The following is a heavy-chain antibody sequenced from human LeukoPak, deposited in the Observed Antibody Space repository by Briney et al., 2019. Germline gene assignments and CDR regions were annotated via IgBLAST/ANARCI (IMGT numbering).Heavy chain of an antibody. CDR1: GYTFTSYY. J-gene: IGHJ4*02. V-gene: IGHV1-46*01. D-gene: IGHD3-22*01. Sequence: ASVKVSCKASGYTFTSYYMHWVRQAPGQGLEWMGIINPSGGSTSYAQKFQGRVTITTDESTSTAYMELSSLRSEDTAVYYCARGAGDSSGYYSFDYWGQGTLVTVSS. CDR2: INPSGGST. CDR3: ARGAGDSSGYYSFDY.